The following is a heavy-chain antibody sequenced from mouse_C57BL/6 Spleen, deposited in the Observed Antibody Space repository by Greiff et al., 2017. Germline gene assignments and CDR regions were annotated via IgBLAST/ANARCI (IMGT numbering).Heavy chain of an antibody. CDR3: ARGDYDRYFDV. Sequence: EVLLVESGGGLVKPGGSLKLSCAASGFTFSSYAMSWVRQTPEKRLEWVATISDGGSYTYYPDNVKGRFTISRDNAKNNLYLQMSHLKSEDTAMYYCARGDYDRYFDVWGTGPTVTVSS. CDR2: ISDGGSYT. CDR1: GFTFSSYA. J-gene: IGHJ1*03. D-gene: IGHD2-4*01. V-gene: IGHV5-4*01.